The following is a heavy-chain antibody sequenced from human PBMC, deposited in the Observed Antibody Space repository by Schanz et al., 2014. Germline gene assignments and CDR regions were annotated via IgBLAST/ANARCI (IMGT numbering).Heavy chain of an antibody. CDR2: VLYSGST. CDR1: GGSISSGSYY. V-gene: IGHV4-31*03. D-gene: IGHD1-1*01. Sequence: QVQLQESGPGLVKPSQTLSLTCSVSGGSISSGSYYWNWIRQPAGKGLELIGYVLYSGSTHYNPSLKSRVTISVDTSKNQFSLKLSSVTAADTAVYYCARDTTWRLDLWGRGTLVTVSS. J-gene: IGHJ2*01. CDR3: ARDTTWRLDL.